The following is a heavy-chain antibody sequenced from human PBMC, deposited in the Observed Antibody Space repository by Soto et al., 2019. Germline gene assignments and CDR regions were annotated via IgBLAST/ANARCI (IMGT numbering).Heavy chain of an antibody. CDR2: IYYSGST. CDR1: GGSISSGGYY. Sequence: SETLSLTCTVSGGSISSGGYYWSWIRQHPGKGLEWIGYIYYSGSTYYNPSLKSRVTISVDTSKNQFSLKLSSVTAADTAVYYCARIIAAAMAFDLWGQGTLVTVSS. V-gene: IGHV4-31*03. CDR3: ARIIAAAMAFDL. J-gene: IGHJ5*02. D-gene: IGHD6-13*01.